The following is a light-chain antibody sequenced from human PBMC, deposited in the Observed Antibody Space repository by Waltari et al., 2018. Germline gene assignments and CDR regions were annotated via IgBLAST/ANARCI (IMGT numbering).Light chain of an antibody. CDR3: AAWDAGLSALV. Sequence: QFVLTQPPSASGTPGQRVTIPCSGSTSNIGTYNVNWYQELPGTAPKLLIYGSDQRPSGVPARFSGSKSGTSASLAISGLQSEDEADYYCAAWDAGLSALVFGGGTKLTVL. V-gene: IGLV1-44*01. CDR1: TSNIGTYN. J-gene: IGLJ3*02. CDR2: GSD.